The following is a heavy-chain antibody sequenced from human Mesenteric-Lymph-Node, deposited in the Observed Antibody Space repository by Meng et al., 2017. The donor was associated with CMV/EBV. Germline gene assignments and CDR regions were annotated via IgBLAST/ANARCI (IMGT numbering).Heavy chain of an antibody. Sequence: GESLKISCAASGFTFSSYAMHWVRQAPGKGLEWVAVISYDGSNKYYADSVKGRFTISRDNSKNTLYLQMNSLRAEDTAVYYCTRDGDRFLTTEYYFDYWGQGTLVTVSS. CDR3: TRDGDRFLTTEYYFDY. CDR2: ISYDGSNK. D-gene: IGHD4-11*01. J-gene: IGHJ4*02. CDR1: GFTFSSYA. V-gene: IGHV3-30*04.